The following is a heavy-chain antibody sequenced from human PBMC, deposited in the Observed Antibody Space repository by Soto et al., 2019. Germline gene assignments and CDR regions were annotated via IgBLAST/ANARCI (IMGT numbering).Heavy chain of an antibody. J-gene: IGHJ4*02. CDR1: GFTFSSYA. D-gene: IGHD1-20*01. CDR2: IDGSGGDR. CDR3: AKEIITGAYVETSAFDF. Sequence: EVQLLESGGDLVQPGGSLRLSCAASGFTFSSYAMGWVRQAPGTGLKWVSVIDGSGGDRSLADSVKGRFTISRDNSKNTLYLQMDRLRVEDTARYFCAKEIITGAYVETSAFDFWGQGTLVTVSS. V-gene: IGHV3-23*01.